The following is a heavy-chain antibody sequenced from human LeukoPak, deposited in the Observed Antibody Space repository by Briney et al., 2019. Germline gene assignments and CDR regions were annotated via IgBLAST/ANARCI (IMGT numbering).Heavy chain of an antibody. J-gene: IGHJ3*02. CDR1: GFTFNNYA. CDR2: ISGGGGST. V-gene: IGHV3-23*01. Sequence: TGGSLTLSCAASGFTFNNYAMSWVRQAPGKGLEWVSAISGGGGSTYYADSVKGRFTISRDNSRTTLYLQMNSLRAEDTAVYYCAKDEDSAVAGSDTFHIWGQGTMVTVSS. D-gene: IGHD6-19*01. CDR3: AKDEDSAVAGSDTFHI.